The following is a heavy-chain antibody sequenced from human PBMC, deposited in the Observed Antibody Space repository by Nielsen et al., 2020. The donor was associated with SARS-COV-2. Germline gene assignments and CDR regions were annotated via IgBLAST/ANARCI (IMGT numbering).Heavy chain of an antibody. D-gene: IGHD5-24*01. V-gene: IGHV1-2*02. Sequence: ASVKVSCKASGYTFTGYYIHWVRQAPGQGLEWMGWINPNSGGTDYAQKFQGRVTMTWDTSITTAYMELSRLRSDDTAVYYCARELSVGMATIGAFDIWGQGTVVTVSS. CDR1: GYTFTGYY. CDR2: INPNSGGT. CDR3: ARELSVGMATIGAFDI. J-gene: IGHJ3*02.